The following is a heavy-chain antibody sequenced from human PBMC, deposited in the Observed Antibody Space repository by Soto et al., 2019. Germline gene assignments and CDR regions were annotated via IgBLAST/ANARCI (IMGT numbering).Heavy chain of an antibody. CDR3: ARVYCGGDCFSGGDFDY. J-gene: IGHJ4*02. Sequence: QVQLVQSGTEVKKAGSAVKVSCKTSCYTFTTYGISWIRQAPGQGLEWIAWISVYNGDTNYAQNVQGRVTMTTDTLTTKAYRELRSLRLDDTAVYYCARVYCGGDCFSGGDFDYWGKGTLVTVS. CDR2: ISVYNGDT. V-gene: IGHV1-18*01. CDR1: CYTFTTYG. D-gene: IGHD2-21*01.